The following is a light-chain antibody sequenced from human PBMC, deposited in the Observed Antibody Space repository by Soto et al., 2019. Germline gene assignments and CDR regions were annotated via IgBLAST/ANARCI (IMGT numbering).Light chain of an antibody. J-gene: IGLJ2*01. CDR3: QTWGTGIHVV. V-gene: IGLV4-69*01. CDR1: SGHSSYA. Sequence: QPVLTQSPSASASLGASVKLTCTLSSGHSSYAIAWHQQQPEKGPRYLMKLDSDGSHTKGDAIPDRFSGSSSGAERYLTISSLQSEDEAEYYCQTWGTGIHVVFGGGPKLTVL. CDR2: LDSDGSH.